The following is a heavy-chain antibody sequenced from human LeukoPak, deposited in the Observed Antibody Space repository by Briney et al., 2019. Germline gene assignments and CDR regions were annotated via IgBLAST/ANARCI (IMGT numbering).Heavy chain of an antibody. CDR3: ARGLRYYDSSGYSY. J-gene: IGHJ4*02. V-gene: IGHV4-34*01. Sequence: GSLRLSCAASGFTFSDYYMSWIRQPPGKGLEWIGEINHSGSTNYNPSLKSRVTISVDTSKNQFSLKLSSVTAADTAVYYCARGLRYYDSSGYSYWGQGTLVTVSS. D-gene: IGHD3-22*01. CDR2: INHSGST. CDR1: GFTFSDYY.